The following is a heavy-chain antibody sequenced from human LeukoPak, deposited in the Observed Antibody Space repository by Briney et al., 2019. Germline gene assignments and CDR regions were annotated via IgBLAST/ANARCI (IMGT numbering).Heavy chain of an antibody. CDR1: GFTFSSYA. J-gene: IGHJ5*02. CDR3: AKGIKGYSSSSS. V-gene: IGHV3-23*01. Sequence: SGGSLRLSCAASGFTFSSYAMTWIRQAPGKGLEWVSSISGSGGSTYYADSVKGRFTISRDNSKNTLYLQMNSLRAEDTAVYYCAKGIKGYSSSSSWGQGTLVTVSS. D-gene: IGHD6-6*01. CDR2: ISGSGGST.